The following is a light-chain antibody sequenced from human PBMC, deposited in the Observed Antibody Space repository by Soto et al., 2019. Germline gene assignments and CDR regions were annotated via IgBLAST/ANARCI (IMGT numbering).Light chain of an antibody. CDR3: QKYNTAPLT. CDR2: GIS. V-gene: IGKV1-27*01. Sequence: DFQMTQSPSSLSASVGDRVTITCRASQSFSTYLAWYQQKPGKVPKLLISGISTLQSGVPSRFSGSGYGTEFTLTISNLQPEDVATYYCQKYNTAPLTFGGGTRWRS. J-gene: IGKJ4*01. CDR1: QSFSTY.